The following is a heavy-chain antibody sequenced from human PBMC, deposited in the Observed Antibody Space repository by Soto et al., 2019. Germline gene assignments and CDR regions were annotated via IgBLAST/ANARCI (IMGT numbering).Heavy chain of an antibody. J-gene: IGHJ1*01. CDR3: AAESGYTYGYFGL. CDR2: ISNSGST. CDR1: GGSVTSAEVS. D-gene: IGHD5-18*01. V-gene: IGHV4-30-4*02. Sequence: PAGTLKLTCTVFGGSVTSAEVSWSWIRQSAGKGLEWIGYISNSGSTGYNPSLKTRLSMSVDRSKNQFTLRLASVTAAGTGGDFCAAESGYTYGYFGLWGQGTQGTGSS.